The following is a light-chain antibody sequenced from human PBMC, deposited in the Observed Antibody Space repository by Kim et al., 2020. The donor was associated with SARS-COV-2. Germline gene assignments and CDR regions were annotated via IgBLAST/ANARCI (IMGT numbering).Light chain of an antibody. CDR3: QTWGTGSGVV. CDR1: SGHTEYA. Sequence: VKLTCTLSSGHTEYAIAWHQQQPEKGPRYLMKLGSDGRQSRGDGIPDRFSGSSSGAERYLTISSLQSEDEADYYCQTWGTGSGVVFGGGTKVTVL. CDR2: LGSDGRQ. V-gene: IGLV4-69*01. J-gene: IGLJ2*01.